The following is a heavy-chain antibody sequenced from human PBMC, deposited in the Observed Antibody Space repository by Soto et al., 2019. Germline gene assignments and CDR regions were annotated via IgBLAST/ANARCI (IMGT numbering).Heavy chain of an antibody. J-gene: IGHJ6*03. D-gene: IGHD2-2*01. Sequence: PSETLSFTCTVSGGSISSYYWSWIRQPPGKGLEWIGYIYYSGSTNYNPSLKSRVTISVDTSKNQFSLKLSSVTAADTAVYYCARSIVVVPAAMSYYYMDVWGKGTTVTVSS. V-gene: IGHV4-59*01. CDR2: IYYSGST. CDR1: GGSISSYY. CDR3: ARSIVVVPAAMSYYYMDV.